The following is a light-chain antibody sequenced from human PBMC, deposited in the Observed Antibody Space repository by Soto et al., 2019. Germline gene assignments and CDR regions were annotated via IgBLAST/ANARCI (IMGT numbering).Light chain of an antibody. J-gene: IGLJ2*01. Sequence: QSALTQPASVSGSPGQSITISCTGTSSDIGGYNYVSWYQQHPGKAPKLMIFDVSNRPSGVSNRFSGSKSGNTASLTISGLQAEDEADYYCSSYTRSSPRLFGGGTKLTVL. CDR1: SSDIGGYNY. CDR3: SSYTRSSPRL. V-gene: IGLV2-14*01. CDR2: DVS.